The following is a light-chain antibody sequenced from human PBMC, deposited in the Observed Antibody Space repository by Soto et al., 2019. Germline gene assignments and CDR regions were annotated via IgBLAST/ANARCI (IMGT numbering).Light chain of an antibody. Sequence: QSALTQPASVSGSPGQSITISCTGTSSDVGNYNLVSWYQQHPGKAPKVMIYGDSKRPSGVSNRFSGSKSGNTASLTISGLQAEDEADYYSCSYAGNSYAFGTGTKLTVL. V-gene: IGLV2-23*01. CDR3: CSYAGNSYA. J-gene: IGLJ1*01. CDR2: GDS. CDR1: SSDVGNYNL.